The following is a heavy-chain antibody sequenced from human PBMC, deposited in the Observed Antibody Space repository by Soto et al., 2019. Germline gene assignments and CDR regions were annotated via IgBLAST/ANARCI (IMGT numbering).Heavy chain of an antibody. J-gene: IGHJ3*02. CDR1: GFTFSSYA. CDR2: ISYDGSNK. D-gene: IGHD4-4*01. CDR3: ARDSTYPQSSTPHSAFDI. V-gene: IGHV3-30-3*01. Sequence: PGGSLRLSCAASGFTFSSYAMHWVRQAPGKGLEWVAVISYDGSNKYYADSVKGRFTISRDNSKNTLYLQMNSLRAEDTAVYYCARDSTYPQSSTPHSAFDILGQGTLVTVSS.